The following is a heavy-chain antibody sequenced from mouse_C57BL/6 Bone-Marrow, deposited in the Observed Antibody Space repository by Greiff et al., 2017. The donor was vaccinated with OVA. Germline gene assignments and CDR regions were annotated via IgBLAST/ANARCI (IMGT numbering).Heavy chain of an antibody. Sequence: EVKLQESGGGLVKPGGSLKLSCAASGFTFSDYGMHWVRQAPEKGLEWVAYISSGSSTIYYADTVKGRFTISRDNAKNTLFLQMTSLRSEDTAMYYFARRGGNYWYFDVWGTGTTVTVSS. J-gene: IGHJ1*03. CDR3: ARRGGNYWYFDV. CDR2: ISSGSSTI. CDR1: GFTFSDYG. V-gene: IGHV5-17*01. D-gene: IGHD1-1*01.